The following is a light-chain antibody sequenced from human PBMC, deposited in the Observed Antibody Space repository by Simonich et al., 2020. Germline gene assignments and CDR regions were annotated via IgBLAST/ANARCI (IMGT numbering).Light chain of an antibody. V-gene: IGLV2-14*01. Sequence: QSALTQPPSASGSPGQSVTISCTGTSSDVGGYNYVSWYQQHPGKAPKLMIYDVSKRPSGVSNRFSGSKSGNTASLTISGLQAEDEADYYCSSYTSSSTLFGGGTKLTVL. CDR1: SSDVGGYNY. CDR3: SSYTSSSTL. J-gene: IGLJ3*02. CDR2: DVS.